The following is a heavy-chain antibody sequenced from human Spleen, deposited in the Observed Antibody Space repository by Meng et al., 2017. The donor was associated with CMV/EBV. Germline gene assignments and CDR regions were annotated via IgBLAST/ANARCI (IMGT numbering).Heavy chain of an antibody. D-gene: IGHD2-2*01. CDR1: GFTFSSYS. Sequence: GGSLRLSCAASGFTFSSYSMNWVRQAPGKGLEWVSYISSSSTIYYADSVKGRFTISRDNAKNSLYLQMNSLRAEDTAVYYCASKFRTVDYWGQGTLVTVSS. CDR2: ISSSSTI. V-gene: IGHV3-48*04. J-gene: IGHJ4*02. CDR3: ASKFRTVDY.